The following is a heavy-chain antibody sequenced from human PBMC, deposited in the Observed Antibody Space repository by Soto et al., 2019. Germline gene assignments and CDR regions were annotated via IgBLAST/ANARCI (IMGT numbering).Heavy chain of an antibody. Sequence: SVKVSCKASGGTFSSYAISWVRQAPGQGLEWMGGIIPIFGTANYAQKFQGRVTITADESTSTAYMELSSLRSEDTAVYYCARGRRYCSSTSCYGPPGMDVWGQGTTVTVSS. D-gene: IGHD2-2*01. CDR3: ARGRRYCSSTSCYGPPGMDV. CDR2: IIPIFGTA. CDR1: GGTFSSYA. J-gene: IGHJ6*02. V-gene: IGHV1-69*13.